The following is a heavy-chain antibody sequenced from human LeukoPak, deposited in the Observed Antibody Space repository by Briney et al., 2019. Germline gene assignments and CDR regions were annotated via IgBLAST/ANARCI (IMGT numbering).Heavy chain of an antibody. D-gene: IGHD3-3*01. CDR1: GGSISSHY. CDR2: IYYSGST. J-gene: IGHJ4*02. Sequence: SETLSLTCTVSGGSISSHYWSWIRQPPEKGREWIGYIYYSGSTNYNPSLKSRVTISVDTSKNQFSLKLSSVTAADTAVYYCARSFWSGYYYFDYWGQGTLVTVSS. CDR3: ARSFWSGYYYFDY. V-gene: IGHV4-59*11.